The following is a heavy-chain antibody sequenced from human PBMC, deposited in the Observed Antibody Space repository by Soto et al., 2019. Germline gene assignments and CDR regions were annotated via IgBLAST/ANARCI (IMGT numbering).Heavy chain of an antibody. CDR3: ATDSSGWYAPYYYYGMDV. D-gene: IGHD6-19*01. V-gene: IGHV3-23*01. Sequence: PGGSLRLSCAASGFTFSSYAMSWVRQAPGKGLEWVSAISGSGGSTYYADSVKGRFTTSRDNSKNTLYLQMNSLRAEDTAVYYCATDSSGWYAPYYYYGMDVWGQGTTVTVSS. J-gene: IGHJ6*02. CDR1: GFTFSSYA. CDR2: ISGSGGST.